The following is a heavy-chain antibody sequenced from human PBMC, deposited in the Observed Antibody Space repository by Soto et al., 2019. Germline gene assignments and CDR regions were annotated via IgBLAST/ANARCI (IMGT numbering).Heavy chain of an antibody. J-gene: IGHJ3*02. CDR1: GGSFSGYY. D-gene: IGHD1-1*01. V-gene: IGHV4-34*01. CDR3: QRGPTRELERKTAINALDI. Sequence: SETLSLTCAVYGGSFSGYYWSWIRQPPGKGLEWIGEINHSGRTNYNPSLKSRVTISVDTSKNQFSLKLSSVTAADTAVNYCQRGPTRELERKTAINALDIWGQGTMVTVSS. CDR2: INHSGRT.